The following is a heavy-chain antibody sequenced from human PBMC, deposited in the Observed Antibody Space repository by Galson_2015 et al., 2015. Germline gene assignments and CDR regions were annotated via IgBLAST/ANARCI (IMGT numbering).Heavy chain of an antibody. CDR1: GFTFSSYW. J-gene: IGHJ6*02. CDR3: ARKYCGGDCYSYDYYYGMDV. Sequence: SLRLSCAASGFTFSSYWMNWVRHAPGKGVVWVSRINSDGSSTSYADSVKGRFTISRDNAKNTLYLQMNSLRAEDTAVYYCARKYCGGDCYSYDYYYGMDVWGQGTTVTVSS. D-gene: IGHD2-21*02. V-gene: IGHV3-74*01. CDR2: INSDGSST.